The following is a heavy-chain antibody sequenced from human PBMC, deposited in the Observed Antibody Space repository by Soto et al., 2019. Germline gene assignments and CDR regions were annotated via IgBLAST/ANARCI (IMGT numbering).Heavy chain of an antibody. CDR2: IHKSGSRT. D-gene: IGHD3-22*01. Sequence: EVQLLASGGDLVQPGGSLRLSCVASGFTFASYAMNWFRQAPGKRLEWVSTIHKSGSRTYYAESVKGRFTISRDNSNSILYLHMNTLNAEDTAVYYCAKEIDDYYDSSHNLDSWGQGTLVTVSS. CDR1: GFTFASYA. CDR3: AKEIDDYYDSSHNLDS. J-gene: IGHJ4*02. V-gene: IGHV3-23*05.